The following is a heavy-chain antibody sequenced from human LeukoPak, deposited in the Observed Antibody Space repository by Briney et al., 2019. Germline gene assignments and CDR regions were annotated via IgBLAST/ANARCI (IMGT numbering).Heavy chain of an antibody. CDR2: ISGSGGST. J-gene: IGHJ4*02. D-gene: IGHD5-12*01. CDR1: GFTFSSYA. V-gene: IGHV3-23*01. CDR3: AKDMEHSGYPSYYLDY. Sequence: PAGSLTLSCAASGFTFSSYAMHWVRQAPGKGLEWVSAISGSGGSTYYADSVKGRFTISRDNSKNTLYLQMNSLRAEDTAVYYCAKDMEHSGYPSYYLDYWGQGTLATVSS.